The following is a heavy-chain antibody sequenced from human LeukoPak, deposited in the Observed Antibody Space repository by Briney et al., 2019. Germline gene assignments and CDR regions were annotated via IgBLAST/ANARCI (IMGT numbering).Heavy chain of an antibody. CDR3: ARGRGLPATALERPV. CDR1: GYTFTSYD. V-gene: IGHV1-8*01. J-gene: IGHJ4*02. D-gene: IGHD2-2*01. CDR2: MNPNSGNT. Sequence: ASVEVSCKASGYTFTSYDINWVRQATGQGLEWMGWMNPNSGNTGYAQKLQGRVTMTTDTSTSTAYMELRSLRSDDTAVYYCARGRGLPATALERPVWGQGTLVTVSS.